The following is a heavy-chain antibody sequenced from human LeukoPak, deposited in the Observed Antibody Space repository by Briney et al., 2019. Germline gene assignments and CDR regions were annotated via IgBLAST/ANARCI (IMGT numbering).Heavy chain of an antibody. CDR2: ISYDGSNK. CDR1: GFTFSIYG. V-gene: IGHV3-30*18. CDR3: AKEWGSGGSYYSIFDY. Sequence: QSGGSLTLSCAASGFTFSIYGMHWVRQAPGKGLEWVAVISYDGSNKYYADSVKGRFTSSRDNSKNTLYLQMNSMRAEDTAVYYCAKEWGSGGSYYSIFDYWGQGTLVTVSS. J-gene: IGHJ4*02. D-gene: IGHD1-26*01.